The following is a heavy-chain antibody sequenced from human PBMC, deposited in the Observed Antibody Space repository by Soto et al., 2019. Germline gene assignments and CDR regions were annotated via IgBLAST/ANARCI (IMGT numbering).Heavy chain of an antibody. CDR3: ARAGYSYVSVYWFDP. V-gene: IGHV4-59*01. CDR2: IYSSGTT. D-gene: IGHD5-18*01. J-gene: IGHJ5*02. CDR1: GASISGYY. Sequence: QVQLQESGPGLVKPSETLSLTCTVSGASISGYYWSWIRQPPGMGLEWIGYIYSSGTTYYNSSLNSRVTISLDTSKNHFALKLSSVTAADTAVYYCARAGYSYVSVYWFDPWGQGTLVTVSS.